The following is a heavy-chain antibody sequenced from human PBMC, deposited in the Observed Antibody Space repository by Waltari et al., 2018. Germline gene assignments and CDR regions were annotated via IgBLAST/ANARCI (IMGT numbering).Heavy chain of an antibody. CDR3: AREKGPYHYYAMDV. CDR2: IYSGGSR. D-gene: IGHD3-16*01. Sequence: VHLMESGGGLAQPGGSLRLSCAASGFTVSSNFMSWVRQAPGKGLEWVSVIYSGGSRYFADSVKGRFTISRDNSKNMLYLQMDSLRAEDTAVYYCAREKGPYHYYAMDVWGQGTTVTVSS. J-gene: IGHJ6*02. CDR1: GFTVSSNF. V-gene: IGHV3-66*02.